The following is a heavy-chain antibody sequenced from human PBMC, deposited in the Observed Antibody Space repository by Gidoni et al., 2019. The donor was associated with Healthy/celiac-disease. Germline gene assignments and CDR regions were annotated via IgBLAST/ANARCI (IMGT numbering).Heavy chain of an antibody. V-gene: IGHV3-30-3*01. D-gene: IGHD3-3*01. Sequence: QVQLVESGGGVVQPGRSLRLSCAASGFTFSSYAMHWVRQAPGKGLEWVAVISYDGSNKYYADSVKGRFTISRDNSKNTLYLQMNSLRAEDTAVYYCAREYESDVFDIWGQGTMVTVSS. J-gene: IGHJ3*02. CDR3: AREYESDVFDI. CDR2: ISYDGSNK. CDR1: GFTFSSYA.